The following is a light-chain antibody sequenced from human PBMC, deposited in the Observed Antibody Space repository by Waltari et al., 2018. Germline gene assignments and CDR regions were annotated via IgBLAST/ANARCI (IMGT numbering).Light chain of an antibody. CDR3: MQRIEFFT. V-gene: IGKV2-40*01. Sequence: DIVMTQTPLSLPVTPGEPASISCRSSQSLLDSDDGNTYLDWYLQKPGQSPHRLIYTLSDRASGVPDRFSGSGSGTDFTLKISRVEAEDVGIYCCMQRIEFFTFGPGTRLEIK. CDR1: QSLLDSDDGNTY. J-gene: IGKJ5*01. CDR2: TLS.